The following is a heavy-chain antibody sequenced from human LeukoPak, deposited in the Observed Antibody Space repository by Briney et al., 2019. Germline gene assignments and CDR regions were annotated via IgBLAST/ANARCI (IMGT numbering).Heavy chain of an antibody. CDR2: INHSGST. V-gene: IGHV4-34*01. CDR3: ARRNY. Sequence: PSETLSLTCAVYGGSFSGYYWSWIRQPPGKGLEWIGEINHSGSTNYNPSLKSRVTISVDTSKNQFSLKLSSVTATDTAVYYCARRNYWGQGTLVTVSS. CDR1: GGSFSGYY. J-gene: IGHJ4*02.